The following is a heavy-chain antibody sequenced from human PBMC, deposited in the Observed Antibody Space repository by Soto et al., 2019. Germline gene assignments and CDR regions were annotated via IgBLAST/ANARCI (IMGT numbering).Heavy chain of an antibody. D-gene: IGHD6-19*01. CDR2: INPNSGGT. CDR3: ARLAVAGTSVDY. J-gene: IGHJ4*02. CDR1: GYTFTGYY. Sequence: ASVKVSCKASGYTFTGYYMHWLRQAPGQGLEWMGWINPNSGGTNYAQKFQGRVTMTRDTSISTAYMELSRLRSDDTAVYYCARLAVAGTSVDYWGQGTLVTVS. V-gene: IGHV1-2*02.